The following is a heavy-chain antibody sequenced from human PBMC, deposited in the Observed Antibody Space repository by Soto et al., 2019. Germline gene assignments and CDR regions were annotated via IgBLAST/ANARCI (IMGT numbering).Heavy chain of an antibody. D-gene: IGHD2-15*01. J-gene: IGHJ4*02. CDR3: ETLGYCSGGSCYVDY. CDR2: IYYSGST. V-gene: IGHV4-39*01. Sequence: QLQLQESGPGLVKPSETLSLTCTVSGGSISSSSYYWGWIRQPPGKGLEWIGSIYYSGSTYYNPSLKSRVTISVDTSKNQFSLKLSSVTAADTAVYYCETLGYCSGGSCYVDYWGQGTLVTVSS. CDR1: GGSISSSSYY.